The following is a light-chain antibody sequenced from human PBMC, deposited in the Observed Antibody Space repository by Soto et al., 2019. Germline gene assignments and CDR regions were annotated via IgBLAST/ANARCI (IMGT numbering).Light chain of an antibody. CDR1: NSNIGSHT. J-gene: IGLJ3*02. Sequence: QSVLTQPPSASGTPGQRVTISCSGSNSNIGSHTVNWYQHLPGTAPKLLMHNNNQRPSGVPDRFSGSRSGTSASLAITGLQYEDEADYYCSVWDDSLNGWVFGGGTKVTVL. V-gene: IGLV1-44*01. CDR3: SVWDDSLNGWV. CDR2: NNN.